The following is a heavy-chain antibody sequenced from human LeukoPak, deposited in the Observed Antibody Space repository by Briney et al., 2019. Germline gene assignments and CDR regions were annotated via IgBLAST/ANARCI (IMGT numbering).Heavy chain of an antibody. J-gene: IGHJ4*02. CDR2: IYYSGST. Sequence: PSETLSLTCTVSGGSISSSSYYWGWIRQPPGKGLEWIGSIYYSGSTYYNPSLKSRVTISVDTSKNQFSLKLSSVTAADTAVYYCARLNTDYYDLGYFDYWGQGTLVTVSS. D-gene: IGHD3-22*01. CDR3: ARLNTDYYDLGYFDY. V-gene: IGHV4-39*07. CDR1: GGSISSSSYY.